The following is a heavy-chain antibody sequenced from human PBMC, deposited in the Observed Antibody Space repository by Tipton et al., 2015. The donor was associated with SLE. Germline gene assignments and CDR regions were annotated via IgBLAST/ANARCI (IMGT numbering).Heavy chain of an antibody. D-gene: IGHD1-20*01. CDR2: IYTSGST. CDR3: ARDQDNWSPALFDI. V-gene: IGHV4-4*07. Sequence: GLVKPSETLSLTCTVSGGSISSYYWSWIRQPAGKGLEWIGRIYTSGSTNYNPSLKSRVTMSVDTSKNQFSLKLSSVTAADTAVYYCARDQDNWSPALFDIWGQGTMVTVSS. CDR1: GGSISSYY. J-gene: IGHJ3*02.